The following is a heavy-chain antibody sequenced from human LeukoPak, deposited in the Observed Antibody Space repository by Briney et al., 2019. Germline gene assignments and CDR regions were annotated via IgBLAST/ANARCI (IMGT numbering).Heavy chain of an antibody. D-gene: IGHD5-12*01. V-gene: IGHV4-39*07. CDR3: ARSLGYGDYYYGMDV. Sequence: SETLSLTCTVSGDSISSSSFYWGWIRQPPGKGLEWIGSIYYSGSTYYNPSLKSRVTISVDTSKNQFSLKLSSVTAADTAVYYCARSLGYGDYYYGMDVWGQGTTVTVSS. J-gene: IGHJ6*02. CDR1: GDSISSSSFY. CDR2: IYYSGST.